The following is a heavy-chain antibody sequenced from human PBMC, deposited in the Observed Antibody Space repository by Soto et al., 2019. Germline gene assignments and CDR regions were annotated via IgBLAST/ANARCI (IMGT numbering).Heavy chain of an antibody. Sequence: GGSLRLSCAASGFTFSDSAMHWVRQASGKGLEWVGRIRSKANSYATVYAASVTGRFTISRDDSKNTAYLQMNSLKTEDTAVYYCARVWSEREPNFDHWGQGTLVTVSS. D-gene: IGHD1-26*01. J-gene: IGHJ4*02. CDR3: ARVWSEREPNFDH. V-gene: IGHV3-73*01. CDR1: GFTFSDSA. CDR2: IRSKANSYAT.